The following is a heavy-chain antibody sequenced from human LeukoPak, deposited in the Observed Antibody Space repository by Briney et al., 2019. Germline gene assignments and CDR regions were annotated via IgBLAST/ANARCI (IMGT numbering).Heavy chain of an antibody. CDR1: GYTFTSLD. CDR3: ARVDGSPDY. CDR2: INPNSGNR. J-gene: IGHJ4*02. D-gene: IGHD2-15*01. V-gene: IGHV1-8*01. Sequence: ASVKVSCKASGYTFTSLDINWVRQAIGQGLEWMGWINPNSGNRGYAQQFQGRVTITRDTSISTVYMELSSLRSEDTAVYYCARVDGSPDYWGQGTLVTVFS.